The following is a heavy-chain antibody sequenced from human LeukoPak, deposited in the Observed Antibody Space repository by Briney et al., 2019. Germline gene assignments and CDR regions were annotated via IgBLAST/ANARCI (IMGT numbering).Heavy chain of an antibody. CDR1: GGSISSGGYY. CDR2: IYHSGST. V-gene: IGHV4-30-2*01. D-gene: IGHD3-3*01. CDR3: ASTEPQKITYYDFWSGLAHREYYFDY. J-gene: IGHJ4*02. Sequence: SQTLSLTCTVSGGSISSGGYYWSWIRQPPGKGLEWIGYIYHSGSTYYNPSLKSRVTISVDTSKNQFSLKLSSVTAADTAVYYCASTEPQKITYYDFWSGLAHREYYFDYWGQGTLVTVSS.